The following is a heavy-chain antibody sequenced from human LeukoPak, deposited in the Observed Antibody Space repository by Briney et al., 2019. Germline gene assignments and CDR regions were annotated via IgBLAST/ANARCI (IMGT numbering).Heavy chain of an antibody. Sequence: GGSLRLSCAASGFTFCRYEMHWVRQAPGKGLEWVSYISRSGDTIYFADSVKGRFTISRDNAKNSLYLQMSSLRAEDTAVYYCARDYASDYWGQGTLVTVSS. J-gene: IGHJ4*02. CDR1: GFTFCRYE. CDR3: ARDYASDY. CDR2: ISRSGDTI. V-gene: IGHV3-48*03. D-gene: IGHD3-10*01.